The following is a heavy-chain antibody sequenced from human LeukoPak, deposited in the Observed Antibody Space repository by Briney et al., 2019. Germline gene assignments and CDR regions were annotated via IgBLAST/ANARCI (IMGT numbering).Heavy chain of an antibody. D-gene: IGHD7-27*01. J-gene: IGHJ3*02. CDR2: IKQDGSEK. Sequence: GGSLRLSCAASGFTFSSYWMSWVRQAPVKGLEWVANIKQDGSEKYYVDSVKGRFTISRDNAKNSLYLQMNSLRAEDTAVYYCARSPYWGSGAFDIWGQGTMVTVSS. CDR3: ARSPYWGSGAFDI. CDR1: GFTFSSYW. V-gene: IGHV3-7*01.